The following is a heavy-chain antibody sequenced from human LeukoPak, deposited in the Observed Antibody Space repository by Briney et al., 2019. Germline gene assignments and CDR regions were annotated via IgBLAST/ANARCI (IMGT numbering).Heavy chain of an antibody. Sequence: PGGSLRLSCAASGFTFSRYWMHWVRQAPGKGLEWVAVISYDGSNKYYADSVKGRFTISRDNSKNTLYLQMNSLRAEDTAVYYCAKDRPTVTPGLFDYWGQGTLVTVSS. CDR2: ISYDGSNK. CDR1: GFTFSRYW. D-gene: IGHD4-17*01. CDR3: AKDRPTVTPGLFDY. V-gene: IGHV3-30*18. J-gene: IGHJ4*02.